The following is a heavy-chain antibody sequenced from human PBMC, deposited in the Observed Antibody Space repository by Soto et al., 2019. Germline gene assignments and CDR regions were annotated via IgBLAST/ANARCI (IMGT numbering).Heavy chain of an antibody. CDR2: ISGSGGST. Sequence: PGGSLRLSCSASGFTFSSYAMNWVRQAPGKGLECVSAISGSGGSTYYADSVKGRFTISRDNSKNTLYLQMNSLRGEDTDVYYCMKGVSKWLLLDYWGQGTLVTVSS. CDR3: MKGVSKWLLLDY. V-gene: IGHV3-64D*06. J-gene: IGHJ4*02. CDR1: GFTFSSYA. D-gene: IGHD3-22*01.